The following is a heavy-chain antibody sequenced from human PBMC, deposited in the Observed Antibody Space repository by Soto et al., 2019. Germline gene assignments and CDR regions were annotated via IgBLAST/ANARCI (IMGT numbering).Heavy chain of an antibody. CDR2: DYHNGNT. Sequence: QVQLQESGTGLVEPSGTLSLTCNVYDGSINNGDWCSWVRQPPGKGLEWIGEDYHNGNTNYNASLKSRVTVSVDKSRNQFSLRLTSGTPADTAVYYCATRGIVGPIYWGQGTLVTVSS. V-gene: IGHV4-4*02. CDR3: ATRGIVGPIY. CDR1: DGSINNGDW. J-gene: IGHJ4*02. D-gene: IGHD1-26*01.